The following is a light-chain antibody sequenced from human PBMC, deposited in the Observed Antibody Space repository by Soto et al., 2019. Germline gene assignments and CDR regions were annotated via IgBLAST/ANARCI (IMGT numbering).Light chain of an antibody. CDR1: SSDVGGYNY. CDR3: SSYTGSSTLVV. J-gene: IGLJ2*01. V-gene: IGLV2-14*01. Sequence: QSALTQPASVSGSPGQSITISCTGTSSDVGGYNYVSWYQQHPGKAPKLMIYDVSNRPSGVSNRFSGSKSGTKASLPISGLQAEDEADYYCSSYTGSSTLVVFGGGTKLTVL. CDR2: DVS.